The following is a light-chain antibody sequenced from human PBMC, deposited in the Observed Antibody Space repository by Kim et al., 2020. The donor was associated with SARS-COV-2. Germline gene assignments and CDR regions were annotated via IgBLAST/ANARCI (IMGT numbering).Light chain of an antibody. Sequence: EVVMTQSPATLSVSPGERATLSCRASQSVSTDLDWYQQKSGQAPRLLIYGASTRATGIPARFSGSGSVTEFTLTISGLQSEDLAVYYCEKYKNWPPITFGQGTRLGIK. CDR3: EKYKNWPPIT. CDR1: QSVSTD. J-gene: IGKJ5*01. V-gene: IGKV3D-15*01. CDR2: GAS.